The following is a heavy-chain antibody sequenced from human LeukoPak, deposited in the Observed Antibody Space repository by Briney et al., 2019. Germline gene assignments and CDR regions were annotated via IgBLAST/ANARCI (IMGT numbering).Heavy chain of an antibody. D-gene: IGHD3-3*01. Sequence: SETLSLTCAVYGGSFSGYYWSWIRQPPGKGLEWIGEINHSGSTNYNPSLKSRVTISVDTSKNQFSLKLSSVTAADTAVYYCARGGLRFLEWLRGNWFDPWGQGTLVTVSS. CDR2: INHSGST. V-gene: IGHV4-34*01. J-gene: IGHJ5*02. CDR1: GGSFSGYY. CDR3: ARGGLRFLEWLRGNWFDP.